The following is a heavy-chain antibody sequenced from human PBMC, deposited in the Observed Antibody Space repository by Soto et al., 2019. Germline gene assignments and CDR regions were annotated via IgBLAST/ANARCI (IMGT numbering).Heavy chain of an antibody. J-gene: IGHJ5*02. Sequence: SETLSLTCTVSGGAVSSGTYYWSWIRQPPGKGLEWIGRIYFTGSTNYNPSLKSRVTMSLDTSRNQFSLKLSSVTAADTAVYYCTRGPPRVQWFDPWGLGTLVTVSS. CDR2: IYFTGST. CDR1: GGAVSSGTYY. CDR3: TRGPPRVQWFDP. V-gene: IGHV4-61*01.